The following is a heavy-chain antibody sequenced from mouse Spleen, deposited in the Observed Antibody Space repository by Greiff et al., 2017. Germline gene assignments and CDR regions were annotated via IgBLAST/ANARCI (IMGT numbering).Heavy chain of an antibody. V-gene: IGHV1-61*01. CDR1: GYTFTSYW. J-gene: IGHJ2*01. CDR2: IYPSDSET. D-gene: IGHD4-1*01. CDR3: ARGEWDGGYYFDY. Sequence: QVQLQQPGAELVRPGSSVKLSCKASGYTFTSYWMDWVKQRPGQGLEWIGNIYPSDSETHYNQKFEDKATLTVDKSSSTAYMQLSSLTSEDSAVYYCARGEWDGGYYFDYWGQGTTLTVSS.